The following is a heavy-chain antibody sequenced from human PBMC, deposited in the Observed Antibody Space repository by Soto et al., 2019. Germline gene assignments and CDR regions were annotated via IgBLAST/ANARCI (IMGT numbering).Heavy chain of an antibody. J-gene: IGHJ6*02. CDR3: ARTYYYDSSDYYGPRDYYYGMDV. CDR1: GFTFSSYA. V-gene: IGHV3-30-3*01. D-gene: IGHD3-22*01. CDR2: ISHDGSNK. Sequence: GESLKISCAASGFTFSSYAMHWVRQAPGKGLEWVAVISHDGSNKYYADSVKGRFTISRDNSKNTLYLHMNSLRAEDTAVYYCARTYYYDSSDYYGPRDYYYGMDVWGQGTTVTVSS.